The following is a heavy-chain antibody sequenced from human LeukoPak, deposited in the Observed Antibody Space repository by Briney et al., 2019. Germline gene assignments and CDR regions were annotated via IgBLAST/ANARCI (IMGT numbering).Heavy chain of an antibody. Sequence: GASVKVSCKASGYTFTSYGISWVRQAPGQGLEWMGWISAYNGNTNYAQKLQGRVTMTTDTSTSTAYMELRSLRSDDTAVYYCATGRQGSGWYYFDYWGQGTLVTVSS. CDR2: ISAYNGNT. CDR3: ATGRQGSGWYYFDY. J-gene: IGHJ4*02. D-gene: IGHD6-19*01. CDR1: GYTFTSYG. V-gene: IGHV1-18*01.